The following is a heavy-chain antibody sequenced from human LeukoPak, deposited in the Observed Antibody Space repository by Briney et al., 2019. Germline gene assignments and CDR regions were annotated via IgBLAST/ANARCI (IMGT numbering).Heavy chain of an antibody. CDR2: IYWDDDK. V-gene: IGHV2-5*02. Sequence: SGPTLVKPTQTLTLTCTFSGFSLSTSGVGVGWIRQPPGKALEWLAFIYWDDDKRYSPSLQTRLTITKDTSKNQVVLTMTNMDPVDTATYHCAHWYHYDSSGYRFFGYWGQGTLVTVSS. CDR1: GFSLSTSGVG. D-gene: IGHD3-22*01. J-gene: IGHJ4*02. CDR3: AHWYHYDSSGYRFFGY.